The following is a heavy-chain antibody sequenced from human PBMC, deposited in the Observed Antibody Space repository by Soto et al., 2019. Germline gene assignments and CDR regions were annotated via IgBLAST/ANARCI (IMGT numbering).Heavy chain of an antibody. CDR1: GFSLSTSGVG. V-gene: IGHV2-5*02. Sequence: QITLKESGPTLVKPTQTLTLTCTFSGFSLSTSGVGVGWIRQPPGKALEWLALIYWDDDKRYSPSLKSRLTITKDTSKNQVVLTMTNIDPVDTATYYCAHNGLWFGELFQFGYWGQGTLVTVSS. J-gene: IGHJ4*02. D-gene: IGHD3-10*01. CDR2: IYWDDDK. CDR3: AHNGLWFGELFQFGY.